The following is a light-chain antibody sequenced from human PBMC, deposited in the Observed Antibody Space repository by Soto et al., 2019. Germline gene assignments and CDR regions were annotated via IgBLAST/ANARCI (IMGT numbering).Light chain of an antibody. CDR2: GAS. V-gene: IGKV3-15*01. Sequence: EIVMTQSPATLSVSQGERATLSCRASHSVSSDLAWYQQKPGQAPRLLIYGASTRATGIPARFSGSGSGTEFTLTISSLQSEDFAVYYCHQYNNWPPLTFGGGTKVDI. CDR1: HSVSSD. J-gene: IGKJ4*01. CDR3: HQYNNWPPLT.